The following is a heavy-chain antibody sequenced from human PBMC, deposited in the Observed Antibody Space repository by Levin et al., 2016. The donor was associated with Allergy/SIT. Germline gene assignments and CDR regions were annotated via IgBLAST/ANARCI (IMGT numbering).Heavy chain of an antibody. V-gene: IGHV3-15*07. CDR2: IKSKGDGGTT. D-gene: IGHD2-21*01. CDR3: NIVERYCGGDCETVTADAFDI. Sequence: WIRQPPGKGLEWVGRIKSKGDGGTTDYAAPVKGRFTISREDSKNTLYLQMTSLKTEDTAVYYCNIVERYCGGDCETVTADAFDIWGQGTMVTVSS. J-gene: IGHJ3*02.